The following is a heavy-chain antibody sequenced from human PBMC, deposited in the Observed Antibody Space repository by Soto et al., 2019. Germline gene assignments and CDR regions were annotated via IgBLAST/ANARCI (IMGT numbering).Heavy chain of an antibody. D-gene: IGHD3-22*01. Sequence: GGSLRLSCAASGFTVSSNYMSWVRQAPGKGLEWVSVIYSGGSTYYADSVKGRFTISRDNSKNTLYLQMNSLRAEDTAVYYCARDAPISYYYDSSGYAFDIWGQGTMVTVSS. CDR1: GFTVSSNY. V-gene: IGHV3-66*01. CDR3: ARDAPISYYYDSSGYAFDI. CDR2: IYSGGST. J-gene: IGHJ3*02.